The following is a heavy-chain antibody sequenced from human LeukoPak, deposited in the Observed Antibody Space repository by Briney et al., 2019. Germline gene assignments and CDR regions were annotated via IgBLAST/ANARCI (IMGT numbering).Heavy chain of an antibody. J-gene: IGHJ6*03. D-gene: IGHD3-22*01. CDR2: ISDSGDNT. CDR3: AKESPYYYDSSAYSYYYYYMDV. CDR1: GFTFSSYA. V-gene: IGHV3-23*01. Sequence: GGSLRLSCEASGFTFSSYAMSWVRQAPGKGLEWVSTISDSGDNTYYADSVKGRFTISRDNSKNTLYLQMNSLRAEDTAVYYCAKESPYYYDSSAYSYYYYYMDVWGKGTTVTVSS.